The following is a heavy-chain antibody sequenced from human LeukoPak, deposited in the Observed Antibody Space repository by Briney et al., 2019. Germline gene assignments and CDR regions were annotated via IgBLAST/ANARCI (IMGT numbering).Heavy chain of an antibody. CDR2: ISTSSSYI. V-gene: IGHV3-21*01. CDR3: VRVALYYYDSESYYFFEH. D-gene: IGHD3-10*01. CDR1: GFTFSSHS. J-gene: IGHJ4*02. Sequence: PGRSLRLSCAASGFTFSSHSMNWVRQAPGKGLEWVSSISTSSSYIYYADSVEGRFTISRDNAKNSLYLQMNTLRVEDTAIYYCVRVALYYYDSESYYFFEHWGQGTPVTASS.